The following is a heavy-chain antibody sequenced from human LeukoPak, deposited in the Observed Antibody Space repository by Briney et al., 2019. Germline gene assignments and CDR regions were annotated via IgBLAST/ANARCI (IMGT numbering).Heavy chain of an antibody. CDR2: ISSSGSTI. J-gene: IGHJ4*02. D-gene: IGHD3-10*01. Sequence: GGSLRLSCAASGFTFSSYEMNWVRQAPGKGLEWVSYISSSGSTIYYADSVKGRFTISRDNAKNSLYLQMNSLRAEDTAVYYCARDTGRATSFDYWGQGTLVTVSS. CDR1: GFTFSSYE. CDR3: ARDTGRATSFDY. V-gene: IGHV3-48*03.